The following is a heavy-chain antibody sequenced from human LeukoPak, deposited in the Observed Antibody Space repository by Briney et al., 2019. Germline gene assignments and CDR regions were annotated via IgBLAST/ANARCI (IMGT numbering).Heavy chain of an antibody. J-gene: IGHJ4*02. Sequence: SETLSLTCAVYGGSFSGYYWSWIRQPPGKGLEWIGEINHSGSTNYNLSLKSRVTISVDTSKNQFSLKLSSVTAADTAVYYCARQNVDTACFDYWGQGTLVTVSS. CDR2: INHSGST. V-gene: IGHV4-34*01. CDR3: ARQNVDTACFDY. D-gene: IGHD5-18*01. CDR1: GGSFSGYY.